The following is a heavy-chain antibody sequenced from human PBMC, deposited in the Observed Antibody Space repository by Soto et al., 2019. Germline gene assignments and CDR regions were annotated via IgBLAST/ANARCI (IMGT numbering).Heavy chain of an antibody. D-gene: IGHD5-18*01. Sequence: SETLSLTCTVSGGSISSYYWSWIRQPPGKGLEWIGYIYYSGSTNYNPSLKSRVTISVDTSKNQFSLKLSSVTAADTAVYYCARARRGYSYGPNFDYWGQGTLVTVSS. V-gene: IGHV4-59*01. CDR2: IYYSGST. CDR1: GGSISSYY. J-gene: IGHJ4*02. CDR3: ARARRGYSYGPNFDY.